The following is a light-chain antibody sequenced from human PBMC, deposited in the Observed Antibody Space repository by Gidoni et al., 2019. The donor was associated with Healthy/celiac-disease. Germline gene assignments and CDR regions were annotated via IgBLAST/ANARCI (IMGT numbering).Light chain of an antibody. CDR3: QVWDSSSGGV. CDR1: NIGSKS. CDR2: YDS. V-gene: IGLV3-21*04. Sequence: SYVLTQPPSVSVAPGKTARITCGGNNIGSKSVHWYQQNPGQAPVLVIYYDSDRPSGIPERFSGSNSGNTATLTISRVEAGDEADYYCQVWDSSSGGVFGGGTKLTVL. J-gene: IGLJ3*02.